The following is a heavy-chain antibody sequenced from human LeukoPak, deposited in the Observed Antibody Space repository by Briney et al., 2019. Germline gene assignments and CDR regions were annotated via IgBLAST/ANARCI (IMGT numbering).Heavy chain of an antibody. Sequence: ASVKVSCKASGYTFTCYYMHWVRQAPGQGLEWMGWINPNSGGTNYAQKFKGRVTMTRDTSISIAYMELSRLRSDDTAVYYCASRGYDFAGYFDYWGQGTLVTVAS. D-gene: IGHD5-12*01. CDR3: ASRGYDFAGYFDY. J-gene: IGHJ4*02. CDR1: GYTFTCYY. CDR2: INPNSGGT. V-gene: IGHV1-2*02.